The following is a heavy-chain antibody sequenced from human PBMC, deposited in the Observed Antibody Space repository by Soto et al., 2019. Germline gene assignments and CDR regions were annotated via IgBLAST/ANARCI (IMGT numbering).Heavy chain of an antibody. J-gene: IGHJ5*02. CDR2: IYSGGST. CDR1: GFTVSSNY. V-gene: IGHV3-53*01. CDR3: ARMAEAEYNWFDP. D-gene: IGHD6-13*01. Sequence: GGSLRLSCAASGFTVSSNYMSWVRQAPGKGLEWVSVIYSGGSTYYADSVKGRFTISRDNSKNTLYLQMNSLRAEDTAVYYCARMAEAEYNWFDPWGQGTLVTVSS.